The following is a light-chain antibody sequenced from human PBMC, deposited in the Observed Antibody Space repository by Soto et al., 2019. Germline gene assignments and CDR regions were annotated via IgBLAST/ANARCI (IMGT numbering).Light chain of an antibody. V-gene: IGKV1-17*01. CDR2: AAS. J-gene: IGKJ1*01. CDR1: QGIKNE. Sequence: DIQMTQSLSSLSAAVGDRVTITCRASQGIKNELDWYQQKPGKAPKRLVYAASSLQNGVPSRFSGSGSGTEFTLTIGSLQPEDFATYYCLQHKSYPWTFGQGTTVEV. CDR3: LQHKSYPWT.